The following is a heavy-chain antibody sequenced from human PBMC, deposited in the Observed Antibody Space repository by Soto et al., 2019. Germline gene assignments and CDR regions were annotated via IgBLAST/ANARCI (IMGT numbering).Heavy chain of an antibody. CDR1: GLTFSTDE. V-gene: IGHV3-48*03. Sequence: EVQLVASGGGLVQPGGSLRLSCAVSGLTFSTDEMNWVRQAPGKGLEWLAYISYTSTTIKYADSVKGRFAVSRDNAKKSLSLQMNNLRVEDTAVYYCVREGGSLAFDSWGQGTLVTVSS. CDR2: ISYTSTTI. D-gene: IGHD1-1*01. CDR3: VREGGSLAFDS. J-gene: IGHJ4*02.